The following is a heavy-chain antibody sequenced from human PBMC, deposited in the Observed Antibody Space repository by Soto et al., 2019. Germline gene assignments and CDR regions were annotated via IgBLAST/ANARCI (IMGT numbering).Heavy chain of an antibody. J-gene: IGHJ4*02. Sequence: QVQLQESGPGLVKPSETLSLTCTVSGVSISSGGYLWGWIRQPPGKGLEWIGSISNTGTAWYTPSLKRRFTISVDTSKNQVFLKVPSVTAADTGVYFCARRVPDGHGYVYPDYWGQGTLVTVSS. CDR2: ISNTGTA. D-gene: IGHD3-22*01. CDR1: GVSISSGGYL. CDR3: ARRVPDGHGYVYPDY. V-gene: IGHV4-39*01.